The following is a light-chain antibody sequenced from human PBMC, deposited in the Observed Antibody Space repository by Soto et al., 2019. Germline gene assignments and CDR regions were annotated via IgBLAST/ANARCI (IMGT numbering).Light chain of an antibody. CDR3: CSYAGSYTYV. CDR2: EVS. CDR1: SSDVGGYTY. J-gene: IGLJ1*01. V-gene: IGLV2-8*01. Sequence: QSALTQPPSASESPGQSVTISCTGTSSDVGGYTYVSWYQQHPGKAPKLIIYEVSKRPSGVPDRFSGSKSGNTASLTVSGLQAEDEANYYCCSYAGSYTYVFGTGTKLTVL.